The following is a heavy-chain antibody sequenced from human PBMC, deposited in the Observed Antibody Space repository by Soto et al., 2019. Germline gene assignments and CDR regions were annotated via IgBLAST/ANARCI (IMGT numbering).Heavy chain of an antibody. J-gene: IGHJ4*02. CDR3: ARDRPDISNPTDHPMFDY. CDR2: INSDGSST. CDR1: GFIFSSHW. V-gene: IGHV3-74*01. Sequence: GGSLRLSCSASGFIFSSHWMHWVRQSAEKGLVWVSRINSDGSSTAYADSVKSRFTISRDNAKNTLYLQVNSLRVEDTAVYYCARDRPDISNPTDHPMFDYWGQGTQVTVSS. D-gene: IGHD6-6*01.